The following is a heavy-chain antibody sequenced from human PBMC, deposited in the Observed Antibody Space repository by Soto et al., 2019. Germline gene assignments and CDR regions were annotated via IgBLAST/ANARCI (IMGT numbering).Heavy chain of an antibody. CDR2: IYYSGST. Sequence: SETLSLTCTVSGGSISSGDYYWSWIRQPPGKGLEWIGYIYYSGSTYYNPSLKSRVTISVDTSKNQFSLKLSSVTAADTAVYYCARALAVAGSNIQEYWGQGTLVTVSS. V-gene: IGHV4-30-4*01. D-gene: IGHD6-19*01. CDR3: ARALAVAGSNIQEY. J-gene: IGHJ4*02. CDR1: GGSISSGDYY.